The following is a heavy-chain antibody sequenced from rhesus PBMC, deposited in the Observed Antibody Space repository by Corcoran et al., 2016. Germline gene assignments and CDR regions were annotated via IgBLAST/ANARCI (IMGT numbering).Heavy chain of an antibody. V-gene: IGHV4S6*01. J-gene: IGHJ5-1*01. CDR1: GASISSHY. CDR3: ARDESNRFDV. Sequence: QGQLQESGPGLVKPSETLPLTCAVSGASISSHYWSWIRQPPGKGLEWIGYISGGSGGNKYNHALKGRDTSARDTSKNQISLKLTSVTAADTAVYYCARDESNRFDVWGAGVLVTVSS. CDR2: ISGGSGGN.